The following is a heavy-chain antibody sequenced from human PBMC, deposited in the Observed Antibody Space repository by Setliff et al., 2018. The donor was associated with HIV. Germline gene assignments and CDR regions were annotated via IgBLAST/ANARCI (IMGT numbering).Heavy chain of an antibody. J-gene: IGHJ4*02. V-gene: IGHV1-46*01. D-gene: IGHD2-8*01. CDR1: GYIFTSYY. Sequence: ASVKVSCKASGYIFTSYYVHWVRQAPGQGLEWMGIINPSGAITSYAQKFQGRVTMTEDTSTDTAYMELSSLSSEDTAVYYCATEMMYAQGSFDYWGQGTLVTVSS. CDR2: INPSGAIT. CDR3: ATEMMYAQGSFDY.